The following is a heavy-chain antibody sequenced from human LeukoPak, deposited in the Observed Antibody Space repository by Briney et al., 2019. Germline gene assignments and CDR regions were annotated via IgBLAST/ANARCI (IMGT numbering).Heavy chain of an antibody. J-gene: IGHJ4*02. CDR2: ISSSGSTI. Sequence: GGSLRLSCAASGFTFSDYYMSWIRQAPGKGLEWVSYISSSGSTIYYADSVKGRFTISRDNAKNSLYLQMNSLRAEDTALYYCAKDSYGDYNEVGYLDYWGQGTLVTVSS. V-gene: IGHV3-11*01. CDR3: AKDSYGDYNEVGYLDY. D-gene: IGHD4-17*01. CDR1: GFTFSDYY.